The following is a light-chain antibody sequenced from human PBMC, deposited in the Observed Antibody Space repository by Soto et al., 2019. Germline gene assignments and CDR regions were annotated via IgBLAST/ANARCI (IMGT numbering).Light chain of an antibody. CDR3: CAYTTSRTVV. J-gene: IGLJ2*01. CDR2: EVF. V-gene: IGLV2-14*01. Sequence: QSALTQPPSASGSPGQSVTISCTGTSSDVGAYNYVSWYQQHPGKAPKLMIYEVFNRPSGVSHRFSGSKSGNTASLTISGLQAEDEADYYCCAYTTSRTVVFGGGTKLTVL. CDR1: SSDVGAYNY.